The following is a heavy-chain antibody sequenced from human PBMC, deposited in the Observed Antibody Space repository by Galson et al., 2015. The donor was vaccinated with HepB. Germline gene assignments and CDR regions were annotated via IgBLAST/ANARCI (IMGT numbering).Heavy chain of an antibody. CDR3: AKGLFGYSYGYSGDY. CDR2: ISYDGSNK. D-gene: IGHD5-18*01. CDR1: GFTFSSYG. V-gene: IGHV3-30*18. J-gene: IGHJ4*02. Sequence: SLRLSCAASGFTFSSYGMHWVRQAPGKGLEWVAVISYDGSNKYYADSVKGRFTISRDNSKNTLYLQMNSLRAEDTAVYYCAKGLFGYSYGYSGDYWGQGTLVTVSS.